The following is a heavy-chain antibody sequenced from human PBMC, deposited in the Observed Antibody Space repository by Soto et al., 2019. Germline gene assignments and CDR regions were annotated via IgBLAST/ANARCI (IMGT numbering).Heavy chain of an antibody. CDR1: GFNLSGYA. D-gene: IGHD6-6*01. CDR2: ISSNGVGT. CDR3: ARRARPDFYYMDV. Sequence: PGGSLRLSCAASGFNLSGYAMDWVRQAPGKGLEYVSGISSNGVGTYYANSVQGRFTISRDNSKNTVYLQMGSLRPEDMAVYYCARRARPDFYYMDVWGKGTMVTVSS. V-gene: IGHV3-64*01. J-gene: IGHJ6*03.